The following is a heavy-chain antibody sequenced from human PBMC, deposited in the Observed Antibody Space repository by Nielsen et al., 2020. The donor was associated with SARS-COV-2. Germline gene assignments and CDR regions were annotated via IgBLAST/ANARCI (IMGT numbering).Heavy chain of an antibody. V-gene: IGHV3-9*01. D-gene: IGHD3-10*01. J-gene: IGHJ6*02. CDR1: GFTFDDYA. Sequence: SLKISCAASGFTFDDYAMHWVRQAPGKGLEWVSGISWNSGSIGYADSVKGRFTISRDNAKNSLYLQMNSLRAEDTALYYCATLGGSGSYYPYYYGMDVWGQGTTVTVSS. CDR3: ATLGGSGSYYPYYYGMDV. CDR2: ISWNSGSI.